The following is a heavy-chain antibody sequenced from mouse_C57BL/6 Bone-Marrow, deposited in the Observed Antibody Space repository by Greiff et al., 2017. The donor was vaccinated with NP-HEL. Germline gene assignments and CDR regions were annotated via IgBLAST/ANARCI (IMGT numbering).Heavy chain of an antibody. Sequence: EVKLMESGGGLVQPGGSMKLSCVASGFTFSNYWMNWVRQSPEKGLEWVAQIRLKSDNYATHYAESVKGRFTSSSDDSKSSVYLQMNNLRAEDTGIYYCTRTGTGDYWGQGTTLTVSS. CDR1: GFTFSNYW. D-gene: IGHD4-1*01. J-gene: IGHJ2*01. CDR2: IRLKSDNYAT. V-gene: IGHV6-3*01. CDR3: TRTGTGDY.